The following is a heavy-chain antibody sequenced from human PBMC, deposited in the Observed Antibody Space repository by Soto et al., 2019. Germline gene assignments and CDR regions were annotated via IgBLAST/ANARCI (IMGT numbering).Heavy chain of an antibody. CDR2: IYHSGST. J-gene: IGHJ5*02. Sequence: PSETLSLTCAVSGGSISSGGYSWSWIRQPPGKGLEWIGYIYHSGSTYYNPSLKSRVTISVDRSKNQFSLKLSSVTAADTAVYYCARGGGYCISTSCYGWWFDPWGQGTLVTVSS. D-gene: IGHD2-2*01. CDR3: ARGGGYCISTSCYGWWFDP. V-gene: IGHV4-30-2*01. CDR1: GGSISSGGYS.